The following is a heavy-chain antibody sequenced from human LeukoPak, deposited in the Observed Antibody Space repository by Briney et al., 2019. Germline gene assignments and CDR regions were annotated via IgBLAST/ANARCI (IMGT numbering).Heavy chain of an antibody. CDR3: ARYYGSGSYYIRQNPYYFDY. J-gene: IGHJ4*02. D-gene: IGHD3-10*01. V-gene: IGHV4-59*08. CDR1: GGSISSYY. CDR2: ISDIGSI. Sequence: PSETLSLTCTVSGGSISSYYWSWIRQPPGKGLEWIAYISDIGSINYNPSLKSRVTISLDTSKNQFSLKLSSVTAADTAVYYCARYYGSGSYYIRQNPYYFDYWGQGTLVTVSS.